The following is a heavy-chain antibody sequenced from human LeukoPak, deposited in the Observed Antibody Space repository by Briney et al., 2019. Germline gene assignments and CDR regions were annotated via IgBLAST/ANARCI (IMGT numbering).Heavy chain of an antibody. CDR1: GLIIGSYA. V-gene: IGHV3-23*01. Sequence: GGSLRLSCAASGLIIGSYAMSWVRQAPGEGLEWVSAINGRGDNTYYADFVKGRFTISRDNSKSTVYLQMYSLRTEDTAVYYCAKDRVSPGFNWFDPWGQGTLVTVSS. D-gene: IGHD2/OR15-2a*01. J-gene: IGHJ5*02. CDR3: AKDRVSPGFNWFDP. CDR2: INGRGDNT.